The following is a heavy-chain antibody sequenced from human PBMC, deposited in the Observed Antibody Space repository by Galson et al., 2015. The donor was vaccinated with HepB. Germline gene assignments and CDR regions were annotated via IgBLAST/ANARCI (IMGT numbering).Heavy chain of an antibody. CDR3: ARTITPAPIPLFDS. CDR1: GFTFDDYA. V-gene: IGHV3-9*01. D-gene: IGHD3-10*01. J-gene: IGHJ4*02. CDR2: IKSNGETA. Sequence: SLRLSCAASGFTFDDYAMHWVRQAPGKGLEWVSRIKSNGETADYADSVKGRFTIPRDNAKNRLFMDMDSLTVEDTAVYFCARTITPAPIPLFDSWGQGTLVTVSS.